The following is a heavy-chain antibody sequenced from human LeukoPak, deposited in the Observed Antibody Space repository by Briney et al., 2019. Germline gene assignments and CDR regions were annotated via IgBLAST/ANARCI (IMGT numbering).Heavy chain of an antibody. J-gene: IGHJ6*03. CDR2: INHGGST. CDR3: ARGRFWSGYYRDYYYYYMDV. V-gene: IGHV4-34*01. Sequence: PSETLSLTCAVDGGSFSGDFWSWIRQSPGKGLEWIGEINHGGSTTYNPSLKSRVTISVDTSKNQFSLKLSSVTAADTAVYYCARGRFWSGYYRDYYYYYMDVWGKGTTVTVSS. D-gene: IGHD3-3*01. CDR1: GGSFSGDF.